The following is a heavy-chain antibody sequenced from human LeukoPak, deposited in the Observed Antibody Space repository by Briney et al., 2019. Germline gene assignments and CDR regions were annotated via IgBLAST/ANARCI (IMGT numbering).Heavy chain of an antibody. Sequence: PGVCRRLYCAASGFTFSNAWMSWARQAPGKGLEWVGRIKSKTDGGTTDYAAPVKGRFTISRDDSTNTLYLQMNSLKTEDTAVYYCTTELYSSSWYNWFDPWGQGTLVTVSS. J-gene: IGHJ5*02. CDR1: GFTFSNAW. V-gene: IGHV3-15*01. CDR3: TTELYSSSWYNWFDP. CDR2: IKSKTDGGTT. D-gene: IGHD6-13*01.